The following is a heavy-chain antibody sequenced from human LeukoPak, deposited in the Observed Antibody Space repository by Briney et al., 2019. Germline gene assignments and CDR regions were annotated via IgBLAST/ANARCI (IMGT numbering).Heavy chain of an antibody. CDR3: AKVKGGYFYALDS. CDR2: IYYSGST. D-gene: IGHD5-12*01. V-gene: IGHV4-59*03. CDR1: GGSISSYY. Sequence: HSETLSLTCTVSGGSISSYYWSWIRQPPGKGLEWIGYIYYSGSTNYNPSLKSRVTISVDTSKNQFALSLSSVTAADTAVYYCAKVKGGYFYALDSWGQGTLVTVHS. J-gene: IGHJ4*02.